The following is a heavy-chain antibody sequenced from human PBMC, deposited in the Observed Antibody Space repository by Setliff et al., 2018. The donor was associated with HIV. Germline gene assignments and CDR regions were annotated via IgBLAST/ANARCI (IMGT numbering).Heavy chain of an antibody. J-gene: IGHJ4*02. CDR2: ISAYNGNT. V-gene: IGHV1-18*01. CDR1: GYTFTSYG. Sequence: GASVKVSCKASGYTFTSYGISWVRQAPGQGLEWMGWISAYNGNTNYAQKLQGRVTVTTDTSTSTAYMELSRLKSDDTAVYFCATFDYGHSLGKIDYWGQGTLVTVSS. CDR3: ATFDYGHSLGKIDY. D-gene: IGHD4-17*01.